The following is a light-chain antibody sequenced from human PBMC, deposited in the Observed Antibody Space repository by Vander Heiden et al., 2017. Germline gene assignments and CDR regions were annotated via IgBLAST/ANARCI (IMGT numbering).Light chain of an antibody. J-gene: IGLJ3*02. Sequence: NFMLTQPHSVSDSPGKTVTISCTRSSGSIASNYVQWYQQRPGSSPTTVIYEDNQRPSGVPDRFSGSIDSSSNSASLTISGLQTEDEADYYCQTYDTSNHWVFGGGTKLTVL. CDR2: EDN. V-gene: IGLV6-57*01. CDR1: SGSIASNY. CDR3: QTYDTSNHWV.